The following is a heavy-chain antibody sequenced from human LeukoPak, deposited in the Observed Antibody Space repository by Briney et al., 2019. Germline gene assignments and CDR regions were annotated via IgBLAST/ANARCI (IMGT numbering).Heavy chain of an antibody. V-gene: IGHV3-43*02. CDR2: INKDGSAT. Sequence: GGSLRLSCEASGFTFDAYAMHWVRQAPGKGLEWVSLINKDGSATYYADSVKGRFTIPRDNSKNSLYLQMNSLRSEDTALYYCATWAFYHSLDVWGQGTTVTVSS. CDR3: ATWAFYHSLDV. J-gene: IGHJ6*02. D-gene: IGHD1-26*01. CDR1: GFTFDAYA.